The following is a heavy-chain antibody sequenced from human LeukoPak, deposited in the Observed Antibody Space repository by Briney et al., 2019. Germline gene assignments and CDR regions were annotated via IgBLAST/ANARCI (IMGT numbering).Heavy chain of an antibody. Sequence: GESLKISCKGSGYSFTSYWIGWVRQMPGKGLEWMGIIYPGDSDTRYSPSFQGQVTISADKSISTAYLQWSSLKASDTATYYCARQVRYEYELRIAAAGTGEIDYWGQGTLVTVSS. CDR2: IYPGDSDT. CDR1: GYSFTSYW. CDR3: ARQVRYEYELRIAAAGTGEIDY. V-gene: IGHV5-51*01. D-gene: IGHD6-13*01. J-gene: IGHJ4*02.